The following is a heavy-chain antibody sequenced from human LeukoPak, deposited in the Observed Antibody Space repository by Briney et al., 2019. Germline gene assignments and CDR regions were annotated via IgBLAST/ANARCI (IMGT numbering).Heavy chain of an antibody. Sequence: GGSLRLSCAASGSTFSSYGMHWVRQAPGKGLEWVAVISYDGSNKYYADSVKGRFTISRDNSKNTLYLQMNSLRAEDTAVYYCAKDLGGGSDYWGQGTLVTVSS. D-gene: IGHD2-15*01. V-gene: IGHV3-30*18. CDR2: ISYDGSNK. CDR3: AKDLGGGSDY. CDR1: GSTFSSYG. J-gene: IGHJ4*02.